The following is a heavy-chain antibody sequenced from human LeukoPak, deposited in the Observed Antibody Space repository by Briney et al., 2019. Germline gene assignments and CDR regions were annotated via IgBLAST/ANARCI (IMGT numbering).Heavy chain of an antibody. CDR1: GFTFDDHA. CDR3: AKAHVTFTIFGVVPYTYYFDY. V-gene: IGHV3-9*03. CDR2: ISWNSGSI. J-gene: IGHJ4*02. Sequence: GRSLRLSCAASGFTFDDHAMHWVRQAPGKGLEWVSGISWNSGSIGYADSVKGRFTISRDNAKNSLYLQMNSLRAEDMALYYCAKAHVTFTIFGVVPYTYYFDYWGQGTLVTVSS. D-gene: IGHD3-3*01.